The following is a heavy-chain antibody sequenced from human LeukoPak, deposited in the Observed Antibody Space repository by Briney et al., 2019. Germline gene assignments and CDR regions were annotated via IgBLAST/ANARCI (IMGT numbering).Heavy chain of an antibody. CDR2: ISGSGGST. V-gene: IGHV3-23*01. Sequence: PGGSLRLSCAASGFTFSSYAMSWVRQAPGKGLKWVSDISGSGGSTYYADSVKGRFTISRDNSKNTLYLQMNSLRAEDTAVYYCAKTIGGPVLEWLLGLIIDYWGQGTLVTVSS. D-gene: IGHD3-3*01. CDR3: AKTIGGPVLEWLLGLIIDY. J-gene: IGHJ4*02. CDR1: GFTFSSYA.